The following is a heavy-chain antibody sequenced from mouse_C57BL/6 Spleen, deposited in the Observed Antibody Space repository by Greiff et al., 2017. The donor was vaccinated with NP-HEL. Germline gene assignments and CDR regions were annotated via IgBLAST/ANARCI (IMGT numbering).Heavy chain of an antibody. Sequence: VQLKESVAELVRPGASVKLSCTASGFNITNTYMHWVKQRPEQGLEWIGRIDPANGNTKYVPKFQGKATITADTSSNTAYLQLSSLTSEDPATYYCAVVTTVGATEGNAMDYWGQGTSVTVSS. CDR1: GFNITNTY. CDR3: AVVTTVGATEGNAMDY. CDR2: IDPANGNT. V-gene: IGHV14-3*01. J-gene: IGHJ4*01. D-gene: IGHD1-1*01.